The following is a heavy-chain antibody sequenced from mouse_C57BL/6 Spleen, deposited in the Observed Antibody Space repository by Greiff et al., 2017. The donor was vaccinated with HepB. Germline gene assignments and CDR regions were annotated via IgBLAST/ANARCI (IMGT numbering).Heavy chain of an antibody. CDR1: GFTFSSYA. J-gene: IGHJ3*01. Sequence: DVKLVESGGGLLKPGGSLKLSCAASGFTFSSYAMSWVRQTPEKRLEWVATISDGGSYTYYPDNVKGRFTISRDNAKNNLYLQMSHLKSEDTAMYYCARDRGYYDYDAGFAYWGQGTLVTVSA. V-gene: IGHV5-4*01. CDR2: ISDGGSYT. CDR3: ARDRGYYDYDAGFAY. D-gene: IGHD2-4*01.